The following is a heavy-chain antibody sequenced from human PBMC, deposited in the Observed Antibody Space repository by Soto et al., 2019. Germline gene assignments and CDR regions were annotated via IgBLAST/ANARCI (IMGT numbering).Heavy chain of an antibody. Sequence: HPGGSLRLSCAASGFIFSNYVMSWVRQPPGKGLEWVASISGSGGSIYYADSVEGRFTLSRDHSKNTLFLQMNSLRADDTAVYYCAKDRATTLSGSYFYYGLDVGGQGTTVTVSS. J-gene: IGHJ6*02. V-gene: IGHV3-23*01. CDR3: AKDRATTLSGSYFYYGLDV. D-gene: IGHD3-22*01. CDR2: ISGSGGSI. CDR1: GFIFSNYV.